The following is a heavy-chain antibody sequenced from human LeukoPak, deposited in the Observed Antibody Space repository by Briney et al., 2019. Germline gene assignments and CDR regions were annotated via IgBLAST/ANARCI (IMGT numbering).Heavy chain of an antibody. CDR2: IKQDGSEK. CDR3: ARDLRGFFY. V-gene: IGHV3-7*05. Sequence: GGSLRLSCAASGFTLSSYWMSWVRQAPGKGLEWVANIKQDGSEKYYVDSVKGRFTISRDNAKNSLYLQMNSLRAEDTAVYYCARDLRGFFYWGQGTLVTVSS. CDR1: GFTLSSYW. D-gene: IGHD3-10*01. J-gene: IGHJ4*02.